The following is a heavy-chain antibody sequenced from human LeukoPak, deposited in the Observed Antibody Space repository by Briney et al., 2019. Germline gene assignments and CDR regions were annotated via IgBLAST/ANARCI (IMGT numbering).Heavy chain of an antibody. D-gene: IGHD2-2*01. CDR1: GYTFTSYG. CDR2: ISAYNGNT. CDR3: ARGLVVPAAMGEFDY. Sequence: ASVKVSCKASGYTFTSYGISWVRQAPGQGLEWMGWISAYNGNTNYAQKLQGRVTMTTDTSTSTAYMELRSLKSDDTAVYYCARGLVVPAAMGEFDYWGQGTLIAVSS. V-gene: IGHV1-18*01. J-gene: IGHJ4*02.